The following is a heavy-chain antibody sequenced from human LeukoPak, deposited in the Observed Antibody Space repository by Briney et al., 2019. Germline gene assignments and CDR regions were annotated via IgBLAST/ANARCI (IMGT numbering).Heavy chain of an antibody. J-gene: IGHJ3*02. V-gene: IGHV3-7*01. CDR2: IKQDGSEK. D-gene: IGHD6-19*01. CDR3: ARDPNSSGWFGDAFDI. CDR1: GFTFSSYW. Sequence: GGSLRLSCAASGFTFSSYWMSWVRQAPGKGLEWVANIKQDGSEKYYVDSVKGRFTISRDNAKNSLYLQMNSLRAEDTAVYYCARDPNSSGWFGDAFDIWGQGTMVTVSS.